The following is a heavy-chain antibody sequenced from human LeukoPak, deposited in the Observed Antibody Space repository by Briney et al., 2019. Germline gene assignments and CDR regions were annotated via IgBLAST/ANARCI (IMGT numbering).Heavy chain of an antibody. V-gene: IGHV1-18*01. J-gene: IGHJ4*02. CDR2: ISAYNGNT. CDR1: GYTFTSYG. CDR3: ARGRRKDYYGSGSYLYY. Sequence: GASVKVSCKASGYTFTSYGISWVRQAPGQGLEWMGWISAYNGNTNYAQKLQGRVTMTTDTSTSTAYMELRSLRSDDTAVYYCARGRRKDYYGSGSYLYYWGQGTLVTASS. D-gene: IGHD3-10*01.